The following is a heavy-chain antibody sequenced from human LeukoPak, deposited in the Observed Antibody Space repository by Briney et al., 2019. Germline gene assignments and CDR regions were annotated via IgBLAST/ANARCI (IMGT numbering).Heavy chain of an antibody. CDR1: GYTFTGYY. V-gene: IGHV1-2*04. CDR3: ARAITIFGEVGYYFDY. CDR2: INPNSGGT. J-gene: IGHJ4*02. Sequence: ASVKVSCKASGYTFTGYYMHWVRQAPGQGLEWMGWINPNSGGTNYAQKFQGWVTMTRDTSISTAYMGLSRLRSDDTAVYYCARAITIFGEVGYYFDYWGQGTLVTVSS. D-gene: IGHD3-3*01.